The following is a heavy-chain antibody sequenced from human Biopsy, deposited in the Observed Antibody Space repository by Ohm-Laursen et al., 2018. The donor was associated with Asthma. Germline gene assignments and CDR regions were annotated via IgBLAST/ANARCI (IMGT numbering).Heavy chain of an antibody. V-gene: IGHV3-23*01. CDR2: ITGSGGTT. Sequence: SLRLSCAASGFSFDDCAMHWVRQAPGKGLEWVSAITGSGGTTYYADSVRGRFTISRDNSKSTLFLQMDSLSAEDTAVYYCAKDFRGIAVAGDRGFDYWGQGTLVTVSS. D-gene: IGHD6-19*01. CDR3: AKDFRGIAVAGDRGFDY. CDR1: GFSFDDCA. J-gene: IGHJ4*02.